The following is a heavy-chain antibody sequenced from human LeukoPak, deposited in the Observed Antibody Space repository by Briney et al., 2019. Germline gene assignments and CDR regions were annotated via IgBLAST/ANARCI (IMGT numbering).Heavy chain of an antibody. D-gene: IGHD6-19*01. Sequence: SETLSLTCTVSGGSISSYYWSWIQQPPGKGLEWIGYIYYSGSTNYNPSLKSRVTISVDTSKNQFSLKLSSVTAADTAVYYCARHRVSSAVAVYYYYYGMDVWGQGTTVTVSS. CDR3: ARHRVSSAVAVYYYYYGMDV. J-gene: IGHJ6*02. V-gene: IGHV4-59*08. CDR1: GGSISSYY. CDR2: IYYSGST.